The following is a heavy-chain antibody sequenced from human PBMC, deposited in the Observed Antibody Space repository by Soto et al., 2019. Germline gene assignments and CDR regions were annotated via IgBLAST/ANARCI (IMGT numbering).Heavy chain of an antibody. J-gene: IGHJ1*01. CDR2: LKSKSDGGTT. CDR1: GFNLNDAW. D-gene: IGHD3-10*01. Sequence: EVQLVESGGGLAKPGGSLRLSCAVSGFNLNDAWMNWVRQAPGKGLEWVGLLKSKSDGGTTDYAAPVKGRFTFSRDDSKNTLYSQMSSLKSEDTAVYYCATVATYGSGSYYVIWGQGTLVTVSS. V-gene: IGHV3-15*07. CDR3: ATVATYGSGSYYVI.